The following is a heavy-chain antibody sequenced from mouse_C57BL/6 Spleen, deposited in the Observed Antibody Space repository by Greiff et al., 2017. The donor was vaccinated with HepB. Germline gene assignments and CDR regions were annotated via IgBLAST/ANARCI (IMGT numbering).Heavy chain of an antibody. CDR3: ARGDDDGTWFAY. CDR1: GYTFTDYY. Sequence: VQLQQSGAELVKPGASVKISCKASGYTFTDYYINWVKQRPGQGLEWIGKIGPGSGSTYYNEKFKGKATLTADKPSNPAYMQRSSLTPEDSAVYFCARGDDDGTWFAYWGQGTLVTVSA. V-gene: IGHV1-77*01. J-gene: IGHJ3*01. CDR2: IGPGSGST. D-gene: IGHD2-4*01.